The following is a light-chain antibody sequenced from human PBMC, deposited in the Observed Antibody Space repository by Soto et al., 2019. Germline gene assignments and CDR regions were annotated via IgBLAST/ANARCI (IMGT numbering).Light chain of an antibody. CDR1: QSLLQSNGCNY. Sequence: DIVMTQSPLSLPVTPGEPASISCSSSQSLLQSNGCNYLDWYLQKPGQSPQLLIYFGSYRASGVPDRFSGSGSGTDFTLKIRRVEAEDVGVYYCMQSQQSPPTFGQGTKVEI. CDR3: MQSQQSPPT. V-gene: IGKV2-28*01. CDR2: FGS. J-gene: IGKJ1*01.